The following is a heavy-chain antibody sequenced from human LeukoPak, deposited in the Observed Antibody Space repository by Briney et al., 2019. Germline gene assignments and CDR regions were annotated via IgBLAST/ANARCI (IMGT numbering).Heavy chain of an antibody. V-gene: IGHV3-30-3*01. CDR3: AREGGTIFGEGFDY. CDR1: GFTFSSYA. Sequence: GGSLRLSCAASGFTFSSYAMHWVRQAPGKGLEWVAVISYDGSNKYYADSVKGRFTISRDNSKNTLYLQMNSLRAEDTAVYYCAREGGTIFGEGFDYWGQGTLVTVSS. J-gene: IGHJ4*02. CDR2: ISYDGSNK. D-gene: IGHD3-3*01.